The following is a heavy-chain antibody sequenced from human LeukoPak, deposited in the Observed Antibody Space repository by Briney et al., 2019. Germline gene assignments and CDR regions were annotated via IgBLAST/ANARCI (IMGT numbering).Heavy chain of an antibody. V-gene: IGHV1-18*01. CDR1: GYTFTSYG. CDR2: ISAYNGNT. J-gene: IGHJ4*02. CDR3: ARDLRVAIVVVITTPPGY. D-gene: IGHD3-22*01. Sequence: ASVKVSCKASGYTFTSYGISWVRQAPGQGLEWMGWISAYNGNTNYAQKLQGRVTMTTDTSTSTAYMELRSLRSDDTAVYYCARDLRVAIVVVITTPPGYWGQGTLVTVSS.